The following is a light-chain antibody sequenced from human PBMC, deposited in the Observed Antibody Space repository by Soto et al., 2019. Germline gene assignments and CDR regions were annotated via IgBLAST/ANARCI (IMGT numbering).Light chain of an antibody. CDR1: QSVGSK. CDR2: GAS. V-gene: IGKV3-15*01. Sequence: EKVMTQSPVTLSVSQGERATLSCRASQSVGSKLAWYQQKPGQAPRLLIYGASNRATGVPVRFSGSGSGTEFTLTISSLQSEDFGVYYCQQYDVWPALTFGGGTKVEIK. CDR3: QQYDVWPALT. J-gene: IGKJ4*01.